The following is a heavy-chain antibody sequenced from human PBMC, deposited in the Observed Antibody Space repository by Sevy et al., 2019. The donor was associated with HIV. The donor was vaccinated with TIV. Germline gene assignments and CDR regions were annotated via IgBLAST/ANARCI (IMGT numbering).Heavy chain of an antibody. CDR1: GYTFTTYD. CDR3: ARVKYTSALYYFDY. CDR2: MTPNSGNT. V-gene: IGHV1-8*01. Sequence: ASVKVSCKASGYTFTTYDIIWVRQATGQGLEWMGWMTPNSGNTGYAQKFQGRVTMTRNTSISTAYMDLSSLRAEDTAVYYCARVKYTSALYYFDYWGQGTLVTVSS. J-gene: IGHJ4*02. D-gene: IGHD6-19*01.